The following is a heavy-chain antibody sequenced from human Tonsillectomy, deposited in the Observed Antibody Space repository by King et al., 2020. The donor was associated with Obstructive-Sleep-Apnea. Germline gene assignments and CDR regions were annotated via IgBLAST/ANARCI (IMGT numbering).Heavy chain of an antibody. V-gene: IGHV2-5*02. CDR2: IYWDDDK. D-gene: IGHD4-17*01. J-gene: IGHJ4*02. CDR3: AHNHGDYGLTY. Sequence: LTLKESGPTLLKPTQTLTLTCTFSGFSLSTSGLGVAWIRQPPGQALEWLALIYWDDDKRYSPSLKSRLTITKDTSKNQVVLTVTNMDPVDTATYFCAHNHGDYGLTYWGQGTLVTVSS. CDR1: GFSLSTSGLG.